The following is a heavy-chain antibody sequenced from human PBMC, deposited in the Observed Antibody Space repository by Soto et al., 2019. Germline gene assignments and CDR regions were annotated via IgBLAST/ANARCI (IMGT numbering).Heavy chain of an antibody. D-gene: IGHD3-22*01. CDR2: IIPIFGTA. CDR3: ASTDYDSSGYYYYGMDV. Sequence: QVQLVQSGAEVKKPGSSVKVSCKASGGTFSSYAISWVRQAPGQGLEWMGGIIPIFGTANYAQKFQGRVTITADESTSTAYMELSSLRSEDTAVYYCASTDYDSSGYYYYGMDVWGQGTTVTVSS. V-gene: IGHV1-69*12. J-gene: IGHJ6*02. CDR1: GGTFSSYA.